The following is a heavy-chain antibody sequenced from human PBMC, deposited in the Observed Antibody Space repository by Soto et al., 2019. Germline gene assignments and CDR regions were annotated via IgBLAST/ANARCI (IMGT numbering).Heavy chain of an antibody. D-gene: IGHD5-18*01. J-gene: IGHJ5*02. CDR1: GGTFSSYA. V-gene: IGHV1-69*13. CDR2: IIPIFGTA. Sequence: SVKVSCKASGGTFSSYATSWVRQAPGQGLEWMGGIIPIFGTANYAQKFQGRVTITADESTSTAYMELSSLRSEDTAVYYCASSAHVDTAMYWFDPWGREPWSPSPQ. CDR3: ASSAHVDTAMYWFDP.